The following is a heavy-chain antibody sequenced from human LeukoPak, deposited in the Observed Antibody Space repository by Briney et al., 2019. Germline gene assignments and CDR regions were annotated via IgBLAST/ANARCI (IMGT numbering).Heavy chain of an antibody. V-gene: IGHV3-23*01. Sequence: PGGSLRLSCAASGFTFSSYAMSWVRQAPGKGLEWVSAISGSGGSTYYADSVKGRFTVSRDNSENTLYLQMNSLRAEDTAVYYCAKDRRENSNYPLFDYWGQGTLVTVSS. CDR1: GFTFSSYA. D-gene: IGHD4-11*01. CDR2: ISGSGGST. J-gene: IGHJ4*02. CDR3: AKDRRENSNYPLFDY.